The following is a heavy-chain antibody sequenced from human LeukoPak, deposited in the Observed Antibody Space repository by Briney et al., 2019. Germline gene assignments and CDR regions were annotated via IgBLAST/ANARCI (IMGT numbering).Heavy chain of an antibody. CDR2: IYYSGT. CDR3: AKRWFGELGFDY. J-gene: IGHJ4*02. D-gene: IGHD3-10*01. CDR1: GGSISSGGYY. V-gene: IGHV4-39*01. Sequence: SETLSLTCTVSGGSISSGGYYWTWVRQHPGKGLEWIGYIYYSGTYYNPSLKSRVTISVDTSKNQFSLKLSSVTAADTAVYYCAKRWFGELGFDYWGQGTLVTVSS.